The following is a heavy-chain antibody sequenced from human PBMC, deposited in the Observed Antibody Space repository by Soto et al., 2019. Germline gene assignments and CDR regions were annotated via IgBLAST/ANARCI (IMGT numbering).Heavy chain of an antibody. CDR1: GGSISSSSYY. CDR2: IYYSGST. V-gene: IGHV4-39*01. J-gene: IGHJ4*02. Sequence: PSETLSLTCTVPGGSISSSSYYWGWIRQPPGKGLEWIGSIYYSGSTYYNPSLKSRVTISVDTSKNQFSLKLSSVTAADTAVYYCARGGDYYCSSTSCYPQYYFDYWGQGTLVTVSS. D-gene: IGHD2-2*01. CDR3: ARGGDYYCSSTSCYPQYYFDY.